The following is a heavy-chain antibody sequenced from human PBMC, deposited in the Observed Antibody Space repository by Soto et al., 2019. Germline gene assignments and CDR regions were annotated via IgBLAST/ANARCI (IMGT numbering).Heavy chain of an antibody. Sequence: SETLSLTCTASGGSISSPHDYWGWIRQSPGRGLEWMASIYWSGSXXYNPSLKXXITISVDTSKXQFSLXLSSVTAADAXVYYCAKHGLTAYMAYYSDLWGRGTLVX. CDR3: AKHGLTAYMAYYSDL. D-gene: IGHD3-16*01. J-gene: IGHJ4*02. CDR1: GGSISSPHDY. V-gene: IGHV4-39*01. CDR2: IYWSGSX.